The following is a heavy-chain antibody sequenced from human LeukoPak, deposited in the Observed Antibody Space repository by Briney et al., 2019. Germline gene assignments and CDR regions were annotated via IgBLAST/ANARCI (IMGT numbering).Heavy chain of an antibody. D-gene: IGHD5-12*01. CDR2: IYWNDDK. V-gene: IGHV2-5*01. Sequence: SGPTLVKPTQTLTLTCTFSGFSLSTSGVGVGWIRQPPGKALEWLELIYWNDDKRYSPSLKSRLTITKDTSKNQVVLTMTNMDPVDTATYYCARRRDVYSGYENRAFFDYWGQGTLVTVSS. CDR1: GFSLSTSGVG. CDR3: ARRRDVYSGYENRAFFDY. J-gene: IGHJ4*02.